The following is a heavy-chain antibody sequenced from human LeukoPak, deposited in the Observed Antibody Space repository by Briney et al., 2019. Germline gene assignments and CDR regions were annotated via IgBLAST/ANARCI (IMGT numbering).Heavy chain of an antibody. V-gene: IGHV3-21*05. CDR1: GFRFSDYS. CDR3: ARDYKYAFDN. J-gene: IGHJ4*02. D-gene: IGHD5-24*01. Sequence: PGGSLRLSCAASGFRFSDYSMNWVRQAPGKGLEWISYIGISSGNTNYADSVKGRFTISGNKTKNSLYLQMNSLRVEDTAAYSCARDYKYAFDNWGQGTLVTVSS. CDR2: IGISSGNT.